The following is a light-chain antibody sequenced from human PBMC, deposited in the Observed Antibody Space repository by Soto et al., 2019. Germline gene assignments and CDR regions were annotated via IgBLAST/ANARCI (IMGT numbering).Light chain of an antibody. CDR3: QQRHMWPIT. J-gene: IGKJ5*01. CDR2: GAS. V-gene: IGKV3D-15*01. CDR1: QSVAGN. Sequence: EIVMTQSPATLSVSPGERVTLSCRASQSVAGNLAWYQQKPGQAPRLLIYGASTRATGVPDRFSGSGSGTDFTLTISSLEPEDSAVYYCQQRHMWPITFGQGTRLEIK.